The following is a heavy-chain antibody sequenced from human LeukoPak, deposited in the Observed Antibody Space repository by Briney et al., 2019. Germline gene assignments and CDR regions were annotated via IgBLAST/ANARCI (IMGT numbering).Heavy chain of an antibody. D-gene: IGHD3-10*01. CDR3: AREMEGDYGSGTFFDL. J-gene: IGHJ4*02. CDR2: ISDSGSTI. CDR1: EFVFSDYY. V-gene: IGHV3-11*01. Sequence: GGSLRLSCAASEFVFSDYYMSWLRQAPGKGLEWVSYISDSGSTIYYADSVKGRFTISRDNVKNSLYLQMNGLRAEDTAVYYWAREMEGDYGSGTFFDLWGQGNMVTVSS.